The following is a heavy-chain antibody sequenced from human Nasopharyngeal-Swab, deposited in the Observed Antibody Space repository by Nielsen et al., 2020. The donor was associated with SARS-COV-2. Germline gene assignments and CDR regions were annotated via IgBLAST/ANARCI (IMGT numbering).Heavy chain of an antibody. J-gene: IGHJ4*02. CDR3: ARSSYHGSGSYWGDFDY. Sequence: SETLSLTCTVSGGSISSGGYYWSWIRQHPGKGLEWIGYIYYSGSTYYNPSLKSRVTISVDTSKNQFSLKLSSVTAADTAVYYCARSSYHGSGSYWGDFDYWGQGTLVTVSS. D-gene: IGHD3-10*01. CDR2: IYYSGST. CDR1: GGSISSGGYY. V-gene: IGHV4-31*03.